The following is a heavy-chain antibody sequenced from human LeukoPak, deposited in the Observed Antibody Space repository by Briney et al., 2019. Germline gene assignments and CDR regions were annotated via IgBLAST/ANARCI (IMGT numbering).Heavy chain of an antibody. CDR2: IRSKANSYAT. V-gene: IGHV3-73*01. CDR3: TRSEGKGFDY. J-gene: IGHJ4*02. D-gene: IGHD3-3*01. Sequence: TGGSLRLSCAASGFTFSGSAMHWVRQASGKGLEWVGRIRSKANSYATAYAAAVKGRFTISRDDSENTVYLQMNSLKTEDTAVYYCTRSEGKGFDYWGQGALVTVSS. CDR1: GFTFSGSA.